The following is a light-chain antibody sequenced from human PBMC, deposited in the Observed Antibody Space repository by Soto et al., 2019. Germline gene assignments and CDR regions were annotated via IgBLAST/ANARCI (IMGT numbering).Light chain of an antibody. CDR2: GNS. CDR1: SSNIGAGYN. V-gene: IGLV1-40*01. Sequence: QSELTQPPSVSGAPGQRVTISCTGSSSNIGAGYNVHWYQQLPGTAPKLLIYGNSNRPSGVPDRFSGSKSGTSASLAITGLQAEDEADYYCQSYDSRVRVVFGGGTKLTVL. CDR3: QSYDSRVRVV. J-gene: IGLJ2*01.